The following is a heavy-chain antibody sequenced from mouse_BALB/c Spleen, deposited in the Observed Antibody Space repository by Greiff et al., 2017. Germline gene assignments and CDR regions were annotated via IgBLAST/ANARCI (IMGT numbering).Heavy chain of an antibody. D-gene: IGHD2-14*01. Sequence: EVKLVESGGGLVKLGGSLKLSCAASGFTFSSYYMSWVRQTPEKRLELVAAINSNGGSTYYPDTVKGRFTISRDNAKNTLYLQMSSLKSEDTALNYCARQEDRYDAYYFDYWGQGTTLTVSS. V-gene: IGHV5-6-2*01. CDR3: ARQEDRYDAYYFDY. CDR2: INSNGGST. J-gene: IGHJ2*01. CDR1: GFTFSSYY.